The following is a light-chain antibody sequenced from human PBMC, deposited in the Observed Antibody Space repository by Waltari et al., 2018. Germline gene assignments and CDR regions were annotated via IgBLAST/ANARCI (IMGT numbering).Light chain of an antibody. CDR2: AAS. Sequence: EIVFTQSPGTLALSPAARVTLSCRASQGVSSSYLAWYQQKPGQAPRLLIYAASSRATGIPDRFSGRGSGTGFTLSISRLEPEDSAVYYCQQYGSTLITFGQGTRLEIK. CDR3: QQYGSTLIT. J-gene: IGKJ5*01. V-gene: IGKV3-20*01. CDR1: QGVSSSY.